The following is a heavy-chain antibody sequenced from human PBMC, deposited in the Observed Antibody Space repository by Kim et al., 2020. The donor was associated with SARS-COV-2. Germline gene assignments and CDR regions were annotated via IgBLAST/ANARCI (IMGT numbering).Heavy chain of an antibody. CDR1: GFTFSSYW. J-gene: IGHJ4*02. Sequence: GESLRLSCAASGFTFSSYWMHWVRQAPGKGPVWVSRINTDETIIHYADSVKGRFTISRDNAKNTLYLQMNSLRAEDTAVYYCARDQTEPGPTTFDYWGQGSQVTVSS. CDR2: INTDETII. CDR3: ARDQTEPGPTTFDY. D-gene: IGHD1-26*01. V-gene: IGHV3-74*01.